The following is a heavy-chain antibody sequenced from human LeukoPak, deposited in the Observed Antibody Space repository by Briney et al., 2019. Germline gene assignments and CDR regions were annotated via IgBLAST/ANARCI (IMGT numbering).Heavy chain of an antibody. CDR3: AKDPPQYCGGDCYGGYFDY. D-gene: IGHD2-21*02. CDR1: GFTFSSYG. V-gene: IGHV3-30*18. CDR2: ISDDGSNK. Sequence: GGSLRLSCRASGFTFSSYGMHWVRQAPGKGLEWVALISDDGSNKYYADSVKGRFTISRYNSKNTLYLQMNSLRAEDTAVYYCAKDPPQYCGGDCYGGYFDYWGQGTLVTVSS. J-gene: IGHJ4*02.